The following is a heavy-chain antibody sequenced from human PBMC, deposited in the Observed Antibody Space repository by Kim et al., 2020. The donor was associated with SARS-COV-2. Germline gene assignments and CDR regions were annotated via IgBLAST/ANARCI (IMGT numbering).Heavy chain of an antibody. Sequence: SETLSLTCAVSGGSISSSNWWSWVRQPPGKGLEWIGEIYHSGSTNYNPSLKSRVTISVDKSKNQFSLQLSSVTAADTAVYYCARDHTGTSNWFDPWGQGTLVTVSS. D-gene: IGHD1-1*01. J-gene: IGHJ5*02. CDR1: GGSISSSNW. V-gene: IGHV4-4*02. CDR3: ARDHTGTSNWFDP. CDR2: IYHSGST.